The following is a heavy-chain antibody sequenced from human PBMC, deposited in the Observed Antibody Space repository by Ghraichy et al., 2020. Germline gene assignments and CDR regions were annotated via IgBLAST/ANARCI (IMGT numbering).Heavy chain of an antibody. V-gene: IGHV3-30*02. J-gene: IGHJ4*02. CDR1: GFTFSNFG. Sequence: GGSLRLSCVASGFTFSNFGFHWVRQAPGKGPEWVAFIRYHGNDKYYADSVKGRFTISRDNSKDTLYLQMTSLRVEDTAMYYCARNDYHLDSWGQGTLVTVSS. CDR2: IRYHGNDK. CDR3: ARNDYHLDS. D-gene: IGHD4-11*01.